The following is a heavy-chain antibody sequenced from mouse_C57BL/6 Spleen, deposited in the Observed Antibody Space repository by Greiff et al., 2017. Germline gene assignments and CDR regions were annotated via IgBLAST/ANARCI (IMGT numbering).Heavy chain of an antibody. V-gene: IGHV1-69*01. D-gene: IGHD2-12*01. CDR3: ARRDYSLYYAMDY. J-gene: IGHJ4*01. CDR1: GYTFTSYW. Sequence: QVQLKESGAELVMPGASVKLSCKASGYTFTSYWMHWVKQRPGQGLEWIGEIAPSDSYTNYNQKFKGKSTLTVDKSSSTAYMQLSSLTSEDSAVYYCARRDYSLYYAMDYWGQGTSVTVSS. CDR2: IAPSDSYT.